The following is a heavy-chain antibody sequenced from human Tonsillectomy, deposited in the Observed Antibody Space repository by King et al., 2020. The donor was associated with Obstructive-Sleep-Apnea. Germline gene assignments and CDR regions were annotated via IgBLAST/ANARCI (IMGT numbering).Heavy chain of an antibody. CDR2: IKSKTDGETT. D-gene: IGHD3-10*01. J-gene: IGHJ4*02. CDR1: GFTFSYAW. CDR3: TTASLLWFREFYFDY. V-gene: IGHV3-15*01. Sequence: VQLVESGGGLVKPGGSLRLTCAASGFTFSYAWMSWVRQAPGKGLEWVGRIKSKTDGETTDYAAPVKGRFTISRDDSKNTLYLQMNSLKTEDTAVYYCTTASLLWFREFYFDYWGQGTLVTVSS.